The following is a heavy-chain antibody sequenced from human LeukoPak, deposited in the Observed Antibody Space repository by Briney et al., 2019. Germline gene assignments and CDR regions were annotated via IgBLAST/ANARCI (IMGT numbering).Heavy chain of an antibody. CDR1: GFTFGSYA. V-gene: IGHV3-23*01. CDR3: VRDKNGVVVTAVGAFDI. D-gene: IGHD2-21*02. Sequence: GGSLRLSCAASGFTFGSYAMSWVRQAPGKGLEWVSAISGGGSSTYYADSVKGRFTISRDNAKNSLYLQMNSLRAEDTAVYYCVRDKNGVVVTAVGAFDIWGQGTMVTVSS. CDR2: ISGGGSST. J-gene: IGHJ3*02.